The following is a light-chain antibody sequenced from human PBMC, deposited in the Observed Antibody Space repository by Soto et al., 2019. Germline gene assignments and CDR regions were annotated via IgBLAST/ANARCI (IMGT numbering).Light chain of an antibody. CDR3: QQYNGYSRT. J-gene: IGKJ1*01. Sequence: SPSTLSASVGDRVTITCRASQSIGDSLAWYQQKPGKAPYLLISDVSSLERGVPSRFSGSGSGTEFTLTISSMQPDDFATFYCQQYNGYSRTSGQGTKVDIK. CDR1: QSIGDS. CDR2: DVS. V-gene: IGKV1-5*01.